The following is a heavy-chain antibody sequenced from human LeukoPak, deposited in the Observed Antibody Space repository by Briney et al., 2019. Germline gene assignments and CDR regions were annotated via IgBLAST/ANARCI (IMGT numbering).Heavy chain of an antibody. CDR1: GFTFDDYA. Sequence: GGSLRLSCAASGFTFDDYAMHWVRQAPGKGLEWVSGISWNSGSIGYADSVKGRFTISRDNAKNSLYLQMNSLRAEDTALYYCAKGPIRYYYDSDYGMDVWGQGTTVTVSS. J-gene: IGHJ6*02. D-gene: IGHD3-22*01. CDR2: ISWNSGSI. CDR3: AKGPIRYYYDSDYGMDV. V-gene: IGHV3-9*01.